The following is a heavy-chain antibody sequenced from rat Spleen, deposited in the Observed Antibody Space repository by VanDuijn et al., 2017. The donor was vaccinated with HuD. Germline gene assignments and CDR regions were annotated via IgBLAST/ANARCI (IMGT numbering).Heavy chain of an antibody. Sequence: EVQLVESGGGLVQPGRSLKLSCAASGFTFSDYNMAWVRQAPKKGLEWVASISYEGSSTYYGDSVQGRFTLSRDNAKSILYLQMNSLKSEDTATYYCARPHISLYVMDAWGQGASVTVSS. CDR1: GFTFSDYN. V-gene: IGHV5-22*01. CDR2: ISYEGSST. J-gene: IGHJ4*01. D-gene: IGHD1-12*01. CDR3: ARPHISLYVMDA.